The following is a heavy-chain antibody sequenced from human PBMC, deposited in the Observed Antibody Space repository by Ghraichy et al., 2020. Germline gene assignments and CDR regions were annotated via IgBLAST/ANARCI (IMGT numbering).Heavy chain of an antibody. CDR3: SKSTPSTVTTSDF. D-gene: IGHD4-17*01. J-gene: IGHJ4*02. V-gene: IGHV3-43*01. CDR1: GFTFDDYT. CDR2: ISRDGGST. Sequence: GGSLRLSCAASGFTFDDYTMHWVRQAPGKGLEWLSLISRDGGSTYYADSVRGRFTISRDNIKNSLYLQMDSLRSEDTALYYCSKSTPSTVTTSDFWGRGTLVTDSS.